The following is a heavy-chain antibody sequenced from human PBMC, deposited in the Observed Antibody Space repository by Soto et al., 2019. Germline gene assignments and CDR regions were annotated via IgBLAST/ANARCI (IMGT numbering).Heavy chain of an antibody. J-gene: IGHJ3*02. Sequence: ASVKVSSKASGDGFASYGISWVRQAPGQGLEWMGWIIPYLGIANYAQKFQGRVTITADKSTSTAYMELSSLRSEDTAVYYCVRDRDAFDIWGQGTMVTVSS. CDR1: GDGFASYG. CDR3: VRDRDAFDI. V-gene: IGHV1-69*10. CDR2: IIPYLGIA.